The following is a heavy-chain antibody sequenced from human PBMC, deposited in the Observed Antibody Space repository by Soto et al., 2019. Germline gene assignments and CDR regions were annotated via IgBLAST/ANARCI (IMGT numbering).Heavy chain of an antibody. CDR2: INPNGGIT. CDR1: AYTFTHYC. V-gene: IGHV1-46*01. D-gene: IGHD5-18*01. Sequence: AXVKVSCDSSAYTFTHYCIHWVRQAPGQGLEWMGIINPNGGITTYAQKFRAGFSMTRDTSTSTVYLELSSLRSEDSAVYYCATSVNSAMAFDYWGQGTLVSVSS. J-gene: IGHJ4*02. CDR3: ATSVNSAMAFDY.